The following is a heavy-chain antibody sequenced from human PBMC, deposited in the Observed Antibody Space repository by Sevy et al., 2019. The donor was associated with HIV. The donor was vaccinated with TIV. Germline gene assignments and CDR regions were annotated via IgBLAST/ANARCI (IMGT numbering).Heavy chain of an antibody. Sequence: ASVKVSCKASGYTFTGYYMHWVRQAPGQGLEWMGWINPNSGGTNYAQKFQGRVTMTRDTSISTAYMELSRLRSDDTAVYYCASLNSSSWQYYYYDYMDVWGKGTTVTVSS. CDR3: ASLNSSSWQYYYYDYMDV. CDR1: GYTFTGYY. CDR2: INPNSGGT. D-gene: IGHD6-13*01. J-gene: IGHJ6*03. V-gene: IGHV1-2*02.